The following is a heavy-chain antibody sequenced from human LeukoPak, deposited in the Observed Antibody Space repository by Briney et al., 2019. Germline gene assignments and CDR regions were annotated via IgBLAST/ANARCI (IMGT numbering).Heavy chain of an antibody. D-gene: IGHD3-9*01. CDR1: GYTFTSYG. CDR3: ARVREYYDILTGSGFAFDY. V-gene: IGHV1-18*01. CDR2: ISAYNGNT. Sequence: AAVKVSCKASGYTFTSYGISWVRQTPGQGLERMGWISAYNGNTNYAQKLQGRVTMTTDTSTSTAYMELRSLRSDDTAVYYCARVREYYDILTGSGFAFDYWGQGTLVTVSS. J-gene: IGHJ4*02.